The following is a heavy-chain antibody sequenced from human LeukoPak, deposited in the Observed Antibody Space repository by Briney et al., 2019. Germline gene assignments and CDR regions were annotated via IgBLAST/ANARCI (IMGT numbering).Heavy chain of an antibody. CDR1: GFTFSSYS. CDR2: ISSSSSYI. D-gene: IGHD3-22*01. J-gene: IGHJ4*02. CDR3: ARDPYYYDSSGYYGDY. V-gene: IGHV3-21*01. Sequence: PGGSLRLSCAASGFTFSSYSINWVRQAPGKGLEWVSSISSSSSYIYYADSVKGRFTISRDNAKNSLYLQMNSLRAEDTAVYYCARDPYYYDSSGYYGDYWGQGTLVTVSS.